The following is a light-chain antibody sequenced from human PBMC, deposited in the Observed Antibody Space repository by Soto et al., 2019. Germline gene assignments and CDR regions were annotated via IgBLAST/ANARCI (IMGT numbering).Light chain of an antibody. CDR2: EVS. Sequence: QSVLTQPASVSGSPGQSITISCTGTSSDVGGYNYVSWYQQHPGKAPKLMIYEVSNRPSGVSNRFSGSKSGNTASLTISGLQAEDEADYYCSSYKSSSNPVFGTGTKVTVL. CDR3: SSYKSSSNPV. V-gene: IGLV2-14*01. CDR1: SSDVGGYNY. J-gene: IGLJ1*01.